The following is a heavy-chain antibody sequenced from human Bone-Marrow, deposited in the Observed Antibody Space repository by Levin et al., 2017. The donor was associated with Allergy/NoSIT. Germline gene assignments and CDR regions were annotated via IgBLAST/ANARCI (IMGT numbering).Heavy chain of an antibody. CDR2: ISSSSNAI. Sequence: SCAASGFIFSSYSLNWVRQAPGKGLEWVSYISSSSNAIYYADSVKGRFTISRDNAKNSLYLQMNSLRAEDTAVYYCARDRYYGSGVDYWGQGTLVTVSS. D-gene: IGHD3-10*01. CDR3: ARDRYYGSGVDY. J-gene: IGHJ4*02. CDR1: GFIFSSYS. V-gene: IGHV3-48*04.